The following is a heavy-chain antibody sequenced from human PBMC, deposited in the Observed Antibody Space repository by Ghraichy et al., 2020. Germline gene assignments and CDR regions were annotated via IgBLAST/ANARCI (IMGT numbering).Heavy chain of an antibody. D-gene: IGHD2-2*01. J-gene: IGHJ5*02. CDR3: ATHRVVPAAMDWFDP. CDR1: GYTFTSQV. CDR2: ISAYNGNT. Sequence: ASVKVSCKASGYTFTSQVMSWVRQAPRLGVEWMGWISAYNGNTNYAQKLQGRVTMTTDTSTSTAYMELRSLRSDDTAVYYCATHRVVPAAMDWFDPWGQGNLVT. V-gene: IGHV1-18*01.